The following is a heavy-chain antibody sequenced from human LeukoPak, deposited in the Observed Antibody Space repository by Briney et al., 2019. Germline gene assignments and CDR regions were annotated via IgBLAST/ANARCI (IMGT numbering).Heavy chain of an antibody. CDR2: LSRGGSTT. CDR1: GFAFNMFA. D-gene: IGHD2-15*01. Sequence: GGSLRLSCAGTGFAFNMFAIDWVRQAPGKGLEWVSGLSRGGSTTNYADSVEGRFTISRDKSQNSVFLQLNSLRPEDTAVYYCARQQRIRHCSEGVCTEGYFDYWGQGTLVTVSS. CDR3: ARQQRIRHCSEGVCTEGYFDY. J-gene: IGHJ4*02. V-gene: IGHV3-23*01.